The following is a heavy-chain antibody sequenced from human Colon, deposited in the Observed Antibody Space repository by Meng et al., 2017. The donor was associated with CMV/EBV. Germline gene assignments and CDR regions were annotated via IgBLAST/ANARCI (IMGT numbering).Heavy chain of an antibody. V-gene: IGHV1-2*02. Sequence: ASVKVTCKASGYTFTGYYMHWVRQAPGQGLEWMGWINPNSGGTKYAQNFQGRVTMTRDTSICTAYMDLSSLRSDDTAVYYCARIGCSGSCCYSRHWFDSWGQGTLVTVSS. D-gene: IGHD2-15*01. CDR2: INPNSGGT. CDR1: GYTFTGYY. J-gene: IGHJ5*01. CDR3: ARIGCSGSCCYSRHWFDS.